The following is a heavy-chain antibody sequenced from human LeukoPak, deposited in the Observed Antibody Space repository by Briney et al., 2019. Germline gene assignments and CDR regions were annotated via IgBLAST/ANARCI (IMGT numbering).Heavy chain of an antibody. CDR1: GGSISSYY. V-gene: IGHV4-59*12. D-gene: IGHD2-2*01. J-gene: IGHJ3*02. Sequence: PSETLSLTCTVSGGSISSYYWSWIRQPPGKGLEWIGYIYYSGSTNYNPCLKSRVTISVDTSKNQFSLKLSSVTAADTAVYYCARDLPDLYQDDAFDIWGQGTMVTVSS. CDR3: ARDLPDLYQDDAFDI. CDR2: IYYSGST.